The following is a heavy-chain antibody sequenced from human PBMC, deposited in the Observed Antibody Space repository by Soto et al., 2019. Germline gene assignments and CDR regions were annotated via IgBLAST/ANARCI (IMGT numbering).Heavy chain of an antibody. J-gene: IGHJ3*02. CDR2: IYHSGST. Sequence: SETLSLTCAVSGGSISSGGYSWSWIRQPPGKGLEWIGYIYHSGSTYYNPSLKSRVTISVDRSKNQFSLKLSSVTAADTAVYHCARDKRAAFDIWGQGTMVTVSS. V-gene: IGHV4-30-2*01. CDR1: GGSISSGGYS. CDR3: ARDKRAAFDI.